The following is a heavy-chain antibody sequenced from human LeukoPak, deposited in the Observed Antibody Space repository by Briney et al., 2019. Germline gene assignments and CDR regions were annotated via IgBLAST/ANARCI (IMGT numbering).Heavy chain of an antibody. CDR3: ARLDYDNSGYYYFDY. CDR1: GGSISSSSYY. Sequence: PSETLSLTCTVSGGSISSSSYYRGWIRQPPGKGLEWIGAIYYSGGTYYNPSLKSRVTIYVDKSKNQFSLTLNSVTAADTAVYYCARLDYDNSGYYYFDYWGLGTLVTVSS. CDR2: IYYSGGT. D-gene: IGHD3-22*01. V-gene: IGHV4-39*01. J-gene: IGHJ4*02.